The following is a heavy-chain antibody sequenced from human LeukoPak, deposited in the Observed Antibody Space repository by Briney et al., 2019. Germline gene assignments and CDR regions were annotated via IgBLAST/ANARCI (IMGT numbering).Heavy chain of an antibody. CDR1: GGSFSGYY. CDR2: INHSGST. V-gene: IGHV4-34*01. J-gene: IGHJ4*02. Sequence: PSETLSLTCAVYGGSFSGYYWSWIRQPPGKGLEWIGEINHSGSTNYNPSLKSRVTISVDTSKNQFSLKLSSVTAADTAVYYCARGNRAARPFDYWGQGTLVTVSS. CDR3: ARGNRAARPFDY. D-gene: IGHD6-6*01.